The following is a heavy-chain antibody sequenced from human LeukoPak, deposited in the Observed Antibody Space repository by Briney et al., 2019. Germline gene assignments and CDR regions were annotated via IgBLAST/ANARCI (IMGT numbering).Heavy chain of an antibody. D-gene: IGHD4-17*01. CDR1: GFTFSSYG. CDR3: AKDASYGWDY. J-gene: IGHJ4*02. Sequence: GRSLRLSCAASGFTFSSYGMHWVRQAPGKGLEWVAVISYDGSNKYYADSVKGRFTISRDNSKNTLYLQMNSQRAEDTAVYYCAKDASYGWDYWGQGTLVTVSS. V-gene: IGHV3-30*18. CDR2: ISYDGSNK.